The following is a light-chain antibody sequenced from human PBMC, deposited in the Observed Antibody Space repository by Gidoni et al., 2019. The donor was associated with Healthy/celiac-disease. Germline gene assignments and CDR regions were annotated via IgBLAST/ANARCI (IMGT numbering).Light chain of an antibody. Sequence: QSAPTQPRSVSGAPGQSVTISCTGTSSDGGGYNYFSWYQPHPGKAPKLMIYDVSKRPSGVPDRFSGSKSGNTASLTISGLQAEDEADYYCCSYAGSYTGVFGGGTKLTV. CDR1: SSDGGGYNY. V-gene: IGLV2-11*01. J-gene: IGLJ3*02. CDR3: CSYAGSYTGV. CDR2: DVS.